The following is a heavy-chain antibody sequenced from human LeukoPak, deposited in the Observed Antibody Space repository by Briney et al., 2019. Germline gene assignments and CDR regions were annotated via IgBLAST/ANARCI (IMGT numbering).Heavy chain of an antibody. V-gene: IGHV4-59*01. D-gene: IGHD3-22*01. CDR3: ARQSYYYASSGYYLYYFDY. J-gene: IGHJ4*02. Sequence: SETLSLTCNVSGGSISRYYWSWIREPPGKGLEWIGYIYYTGSTNYNPSLKSRVTISVDTSKNQCSLNLTFVTAADTAVYYCARQSYYYASSGYYLYYFDYWGQGALVTVSS. CDR2: IYYTGST. CDR1: GGSISRYY.